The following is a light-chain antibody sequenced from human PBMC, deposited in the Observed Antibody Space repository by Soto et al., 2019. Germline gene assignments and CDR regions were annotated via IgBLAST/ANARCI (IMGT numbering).Light chain of an antibody. V-gene: IGLV1-44*01. CDR2: ENN. J-gene: IGLJ1*01. CDR1: ASNIGRDP. Sequence: QSVLAQPPSASGAPGQRVTISCSGSASNIGRDPVNWYQQVPGTAPKLLIYENNHRPSAVPDRLSVSKSGTSAALVFSGLQSEDEAEYFCAGWDGSLKGFVFGTGTKVTVL. CDR3: AGWDGSLKGFV.